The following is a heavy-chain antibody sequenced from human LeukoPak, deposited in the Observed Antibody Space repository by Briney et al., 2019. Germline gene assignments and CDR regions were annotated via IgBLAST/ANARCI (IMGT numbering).Heavy chain of an antibody. J-gene: IGHJ5*02. Sequence: PGGSLRLSCAASGFTFSSYSMNWVRQAPGKGLEWVSSISSSSSYIYYADSVKGRFTISRDNAKNSLYLQMNSLRAEDTAVYYCARDDGSSSPTNWFDPWGQGTLVTVSS. CDR1: GFTFSSYS. D-gene: IGHD6-13*01. V-gene: IGHV3-21*01. CDR2: ISSSSSYI. CDR3: ARDDGSSSPTNWFDP.